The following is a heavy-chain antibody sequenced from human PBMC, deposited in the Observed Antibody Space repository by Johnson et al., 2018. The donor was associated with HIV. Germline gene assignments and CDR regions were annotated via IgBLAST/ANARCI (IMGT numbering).Heavy chain of an antibody. CDR2: ISYEGSNK. Sequence: VQLVESGGGVVQPGRSLRLSCAASGFTFSSYVMHWVRQAPGKGLEWVAVISYEGSNKYNADYGKGRFTISRDNSKNTLHLQMNSRRSEDMAVYDCARRIAVSNWVDIWGQGTMVTVSS. J-gene: IGHJ3*02. CDR1: GFTFSSYV. V-gene: IGHV3-30-3*01. CDR3: ARRIAVSNWVDI. D-gene: IGHD6-19*01.